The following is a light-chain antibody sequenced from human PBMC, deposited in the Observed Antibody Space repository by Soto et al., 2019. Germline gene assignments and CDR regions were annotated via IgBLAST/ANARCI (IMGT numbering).Light chain of an antibody. CDR2: SYN. J-gene: IGLJ1*01. CDR1: SSNIGSNT. Sequence: QSVLTQPPSASGTPGQRVTISCSGNSSNIGSNTVNWYQQLPGTAPKLLIYSYNQRPSGVPDRFSGSKSGTSASLAISGLQSEDEADYYCAAWDDSLNGDVFGTGTQLTVL. CDR3: AAWDDSLNGDV. V-gene: IGLV1-44*01.